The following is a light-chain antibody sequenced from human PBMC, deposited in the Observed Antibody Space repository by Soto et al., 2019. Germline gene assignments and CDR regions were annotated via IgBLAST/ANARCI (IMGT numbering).Light chain of an antibody. V-gene: IGLV2-11*01. CDR1: GNDVGSYNY. CDR3: CSYAGGYTYL. Sequence: QSALPQPRSVSGSPGQSVTISCTGTGNDVGSYNYVSWYQQHPGRPPKLMIYDVASWPSGVPVRFSGSKSGNTASLTISGLQAEDEADDFCCSYAGGYTYLFGTGTKVTVL. CDR2: DVA. J-gene: IGLJ1*01.